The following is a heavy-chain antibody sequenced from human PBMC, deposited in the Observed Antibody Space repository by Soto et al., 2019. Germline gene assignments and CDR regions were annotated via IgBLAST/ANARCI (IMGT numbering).Heavy chain of an antibody. J-gene: IGHJ2*01. CDR3: ERRTVGCYFDL. Sequence: EVQLLESGGGLVQPGGSLRLSCAASGFTFSSYAMNWVRQAPGKGLEWVSVISGSGGSTYYADAVKGRFTISRDNSKNRLYLQMNILRAEATAVYYCERRTVGCYFDLWGRGTLVTVSS. D-gene: IGHD4-17*01. V-gene: IGHV3-23*01. CDR2: ISGSGGST. CDR1: GFTFSSYA.